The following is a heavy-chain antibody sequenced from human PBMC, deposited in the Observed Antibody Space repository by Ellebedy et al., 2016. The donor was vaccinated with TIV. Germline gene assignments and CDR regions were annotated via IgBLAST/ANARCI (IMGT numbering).Heavy chain of an antibody. CDR2: FDPEDGET. CDR1: GYTLTELS. D-gene: IGHD1-26*01. CDR3: AREGSGSYRKYYFDY. J-gene: IGHJ4*02. V-gene: IGHV1-24*01. Sequence: ASVKVSCXVSGYTLTELSMHWVRQAPGKGLEWMGGFDPEDGETIYAQKFQGRVTMTEDTSTDTAYMELRSLRSDDTAVYYCAREGSGSYRKYYFDYWGQGTLVTVSS.